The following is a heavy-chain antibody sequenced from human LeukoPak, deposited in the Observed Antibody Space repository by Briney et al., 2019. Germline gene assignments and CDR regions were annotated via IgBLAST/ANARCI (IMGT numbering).Heavy chain of an antibody. CDR1: GFIFTTSG. V-gene: IGHV3-48*02. D-gene: IGHD3-10*02. CDR3: SRARWVVREIGHY. Sequence: GGSLRLSCAASGFIFTTSGMNWVRQAPGKGLEWLAYISDTGHTIYYADSVKGRFTVSRDNAKNLLFLQMRRLRDDDTAVYYCSRARWVVREIGHYWGQEPWSPSP. CDR2: ISDTGHTI. J-gene: IGHJ4*01.